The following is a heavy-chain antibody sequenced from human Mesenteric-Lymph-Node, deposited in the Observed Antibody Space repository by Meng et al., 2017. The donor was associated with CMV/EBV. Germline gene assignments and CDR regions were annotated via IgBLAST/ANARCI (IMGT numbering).Heavy chain of an antibody. CDR2: IKQDGSEK. Sequence: LSLTCAASGFTFSSYWMSWVRQAPGKGLEWVANIKQDGSEKYYVDSVKGRFTISRDNAKNSLYLQMNSLRAEDTAVYYCAPGITPYYFGMDVWGQGTTVTVSS. J-gene: IGHJ6*02. CDR3: APGITPYYFGMDV. D-gene: IGHD1-14*01. CDR1: GFTFSSYW. V-gene: IGHV3-7*01.